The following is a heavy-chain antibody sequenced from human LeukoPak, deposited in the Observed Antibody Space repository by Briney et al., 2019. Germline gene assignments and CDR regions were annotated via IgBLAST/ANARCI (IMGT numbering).Heavy chain of an antibody. CDR1: GFTFSSYE. J-gene: IGHJ4*02. V-gene: IGHV3-48*03. Sequence: GGSLRLSCAASGFTFSSYEMNWVRQAPGKGLEWVSYISTSGFTIYYADSVRGRFTISRDNAKNSLFLQMNSLGAEDTAVYYCARAIVRGVTDYWGQGTLVTVSS. CDR3: ARAIVRGVTDY. CDR2: ISTSGFTI. D-gene: IGHD3-10*01.